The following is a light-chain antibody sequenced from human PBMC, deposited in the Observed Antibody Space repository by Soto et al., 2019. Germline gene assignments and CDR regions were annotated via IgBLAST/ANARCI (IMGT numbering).Light chain of an antibody. J-gene: IGLJ1*01. V-gene: IGLV2-14*01. CDR2: DVN. CDR1: ACEVGGCNT. Sequence: QSALTQPASVSGSRGQSITISCTGTACEVGGCNTVSWYQQYPGKAPKLMIHDVNNRPEGVSNRLSASKSGNTASLTISGLQAEDEADYYCSSYTSSTSYVFGSGTKLTVL. CDR3: SSYTSSTSYV.